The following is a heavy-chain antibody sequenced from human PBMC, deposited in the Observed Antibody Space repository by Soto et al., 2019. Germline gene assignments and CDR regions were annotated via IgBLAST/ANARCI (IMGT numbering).Heavy chain of an antibody. Sequence: EVQLLESGGDLVQSGGSLRLSCEASGFTFNDFGMSWVRQTPGKGLEWVSTLNHDGRNTHYAAYVEGRFTISRDNSKNTLYLQMGSRRAEDTAIYYCAKDAGNEESLFDYWGRGTLVTVSS. CDR3: AKDAGNEESLFDY. J-gene: IGHJ4*02. V-gene: IGHV3-23*01. CDR1: GFTFNDFG. CDR2: LNHDGRNT.